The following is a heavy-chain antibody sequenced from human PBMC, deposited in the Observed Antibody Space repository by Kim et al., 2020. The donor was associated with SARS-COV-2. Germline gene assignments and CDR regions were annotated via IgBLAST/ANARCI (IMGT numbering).Heavy chain of an antibody. V-gene: IGHV3-7*01. D-gene: IGHD3-10*01. J-gene: IGHJ4*02. Sequence: GGSLRLSCAVSGFTFSSYWMSWVRQAPGKGLEWVANIKQDGSEKYYLDSVKGRFTISRDNARNSLYLQMNSLRAEDTAVYYCAKVVRGVIQAYLHYWGQGTLVTVSS. CDR2: IKQDGSEK. CDR3: AKVVRGVIQAYLHY. CDR1: GFTFSSYW.